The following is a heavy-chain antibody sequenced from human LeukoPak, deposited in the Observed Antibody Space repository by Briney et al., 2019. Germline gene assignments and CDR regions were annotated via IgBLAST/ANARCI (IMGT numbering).Heavy chain of an antibody. CDR2: IYTSGGT. Sequence: SSETLSLTCTVSGGSIGSYYWSWIRQPAGKGLEWIGRIYTSGGTVYNPSLKSRVTMSVDTSKNQFSLKLSSVIAADTAVYYCARGVFYYDTSGRGYYFDYWGQGTLVTVSS. CDR1: GGSIGSYY. V-gene: IGHV4-4*07. J-gene: IGHJ4*02. D-gene: IGHD3-22*01. CDR3: ARGVFYYDTSGRGYYFDY.